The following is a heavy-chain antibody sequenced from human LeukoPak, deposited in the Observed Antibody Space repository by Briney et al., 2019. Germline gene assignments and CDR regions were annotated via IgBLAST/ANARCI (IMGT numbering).Heavy chain of an antibody. V-gene: IGHV4-61*01. CDR1: GGSVSNDNHC. CDR3: ARSRVWSDYWGYFDY. J-gene: IGHJ4*02. CDR2: VNYSGST. Sequence: SETLSLTCTVSGGSVSNDNHCWSWIRQPPGKGLEWIGYVNYSGSTKYNPSLKSRVSISADTSRSQVSLKLRAVTAADTAVYYCARSRVWSDYWGYFDYWGQGTLVTVSS. D-gene: IGHD3-3*01.